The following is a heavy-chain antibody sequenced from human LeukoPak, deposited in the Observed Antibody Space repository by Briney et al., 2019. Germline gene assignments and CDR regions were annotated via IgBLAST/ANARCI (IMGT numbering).Heavy chain of an antibody. CDR3: AGVGVPRGYSYGQLDY. J-gene: IGHJ4*02. CDR1: GGSISSYY. Sequence: SETLSLTCTVSGGSISSYYWSWIRQPPGKGLEWIGYIYDSGSTNYNPSLKSRVTISVDTSKNQFSLKLSSVTAADTAVYYCAGVGVPRGYSYGQLDYWGQGTLVTVSS. D-gene: IGHD5-18*01. V-gene: IGHV4-59*01. CDR2: IYDSGST.